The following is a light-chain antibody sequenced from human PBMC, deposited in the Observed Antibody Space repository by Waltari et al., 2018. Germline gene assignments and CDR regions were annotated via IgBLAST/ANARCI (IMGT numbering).Light chain of an antibody. V-gene: IGLV2-11*01. CDR3: SSYAGTYTPYVL. J-gene: IGLJ2*01. CDR2: DVT. CDR1: SSDVGAYTY. Sequence: QSALTQPRSVSGSPGQSATISCTGTSSDVGAYTYVSWYQHLPGRAPKLMIYDVTKRPSGVPYRFSGSKSGNTASLTISGLQADDEADYYCSSYAGTYTPYVLCGGGTKVTVL.